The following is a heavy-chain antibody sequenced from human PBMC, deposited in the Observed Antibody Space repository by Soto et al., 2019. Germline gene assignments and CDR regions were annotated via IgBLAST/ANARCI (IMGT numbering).Heavy chain of an antibody. Sequence: EVQLLESGGGLAQPGGSLRLSCVGSGFGFNSYGMSWVRQAPGKGLEWVSGISGSSGNTYYADSVKGRFTISRDNSKNTRYLQMTGLRAGDTAVYYCAKYRGYCSGGSCSRGGYLDYWGQGTLVTVSS. J-gene: IGHJ4*02. D-gene: IGHD2-15*01. V-gene: IGHV3-23*01. CDR1: GFGFNSYG. CDR3: AKYRGYCSGGSCSRGGYLDY. CDR2: ISGSSGNT.